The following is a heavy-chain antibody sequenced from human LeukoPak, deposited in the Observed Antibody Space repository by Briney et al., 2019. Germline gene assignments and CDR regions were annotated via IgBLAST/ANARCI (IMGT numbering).Heavy chain of an antibody. J-gene: IGHJ4*02. Sequence: PSETLSLTCTVSGGSISSYYRSWIRQPPGKGLEWIGYIYYSGSTNYNPSLKSRVTISVDTSKKHFSLKLSSVTAADTAVYYCAGDYYGSGRYRYDYWGQGTLVTVSS. V-gene: IGHV4-59*12. D-gene: IGHD3-10*01. CDR1: GGSISSYY. CDR2: IYYSGST. CDR3: AGDYYGSGRYRYDY.